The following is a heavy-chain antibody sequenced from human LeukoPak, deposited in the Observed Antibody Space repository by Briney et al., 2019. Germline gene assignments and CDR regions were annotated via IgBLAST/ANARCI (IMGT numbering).Heavy chain of an antibody. CDR1: GFTFTTYG. Sequence: GGSLRLSCSASGFTFTTYGMNWVRQAPGKGLEWVSGIGGSGTRTYYADSVKGRFTISRDNSKSTLYLQMTSLRVEDTAVYYCARERYYYDSTGYFPPYWYFDLWGRGTLVTVSS. D-gene: IGHD3-22*01. J-gene: IGHJ2*01. CDR2: IGGSGTRT. CDR3: ARERYYYDSTGYFPPYWYFDL. V-gene: IGHV3-23*01.